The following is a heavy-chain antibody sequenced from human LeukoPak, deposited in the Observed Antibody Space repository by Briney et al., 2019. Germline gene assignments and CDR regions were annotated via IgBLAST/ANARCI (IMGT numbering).Heavy chain of an antibody. CDR2: IYTSGST. CDR3: ARRLRYSRYYYMDV. D-gene: IGHD3-9*01. CDR1: GGSISSYY. V-gene: IGHV4-4*07. J-gene: IGHJ6*03. Sequence: SETLSLTCTVSGGSISSYYWSWIRQPAGKGLEWIGRIYTSGSTNCNPSLKSRVTMSVDTSKNQFSLKLSSVTAADTAVYYCARRLRYSRYYYMDVWGKGTTVTISS.